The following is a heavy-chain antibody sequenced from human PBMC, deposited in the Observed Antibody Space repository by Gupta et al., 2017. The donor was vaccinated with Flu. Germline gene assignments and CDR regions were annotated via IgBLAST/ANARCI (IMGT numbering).Heavy chain of an antibody. D-gene: IGHD3-22*01. CDR3: ARVSRRGSGSNFDY. V-gene: IGHV4-39*01. J-gene: IGHJ4*02. CDR1: GGSISSCSYY. CDR2: IYYSGST. Sequence: QLQLQESGPGLVKPSETLSLTCTVSGGSISSCSYYWGWLRQPPGKGLEWIGSIYYSGSTYYNPSLKSRVTISVDTSKNQFSLKLSSVTAADTAVYYCARVSRRGSGSNFDYWGQGTLVTVSS.